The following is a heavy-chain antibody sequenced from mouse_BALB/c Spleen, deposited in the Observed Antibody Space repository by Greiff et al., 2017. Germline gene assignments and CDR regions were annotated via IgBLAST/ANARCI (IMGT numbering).Heavy chain of an antibody. CDR2: IYPGNSDT. CDR3: TRSAFTTVVATDDY. V-gene: IGHV1-5*01. J-gene: IGHJ2*01. Sequence: EVQLQQSGTVLARPGASVKMSCKASGYTFTSYWMHWVKQRPGQGLEWIGAIYPGNSDTSYNQKFKGKAKLTAVTSTSTAYMELSSLTNEDSAVYYCTRSAFTTVVATDDYWSQATTLTVSS. D-gene: IGHD1-1*01. CDR1: GYTFTSYW.